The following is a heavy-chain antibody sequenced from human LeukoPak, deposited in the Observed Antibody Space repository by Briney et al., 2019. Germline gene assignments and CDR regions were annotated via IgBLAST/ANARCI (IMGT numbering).Heavy chain of an antibody. J-gene: IGHJ5*02. D-gene: IGHD3-9*01. V-gene: IGHV3-30*02. CDR3: AGTYYDILTGPQNWLDP. Sequence: PGGSLRLSCAASGFTFSSYGMHWVRQAPGKGLEWVACIRYDGSNKYYADSVKGRFTMSRDNSKNTLYLQMNSLRSEDTGVYYCAGTYYDILTGPQNWLDPWGQGTLVTVSS. CDR2: IRYDGSNK. CDR1: GFTFSSYG.